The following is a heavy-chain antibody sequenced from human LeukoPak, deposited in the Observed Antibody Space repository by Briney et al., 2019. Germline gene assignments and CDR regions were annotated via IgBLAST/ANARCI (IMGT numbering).Heavy chain of an antibody. D-gene: IGHD6-6*01. V-gene: IGHV1-2*02. CDR1: GYTFTGYY. CDR3: AREGEGYSSSSCDY. Sequence: ASVTVSCKASGYTFTGYYMHWVRQAPGQGLEWMGWINPNSGGTNDAQKFQGRVSMTRATSISTAYMELSRLRSDDTAVYYCAREGEGYSSSSCDYWGQGTLVTVSS. J-gene: IGHJ4*02. CDR2: INPNSGGT.